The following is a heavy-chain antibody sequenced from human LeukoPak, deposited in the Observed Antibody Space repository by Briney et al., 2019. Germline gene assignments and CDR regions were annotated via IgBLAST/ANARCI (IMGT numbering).Heavy chain of an antibody. CDR2: IFYTGST. CDR3: ARGSNWFDP. CDR1: AGSISSYY. J-gene: IGHJ5*02. V-gene: IGHV4-59*01. Sequence: SETLTLTCTVSAGSISSYYWSWIRQPPGKGQEWIGYIFYTGSTNYNPSLNSRVTISVDTLKNQFSLKLNSVTAADTAVYYCARGSNWFDPWGQGTLVTVSS.